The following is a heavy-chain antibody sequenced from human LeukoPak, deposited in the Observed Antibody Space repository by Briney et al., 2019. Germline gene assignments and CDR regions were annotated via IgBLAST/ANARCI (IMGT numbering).Heavy chain of an antibody. Sequence: GGSLRLSCAASGFTFSSYEMNWVRQAPGKGLEWVSYISSSGSNIYYADSVRGRFIISRDNAKNSVYLQMNSLRAEDTAVYYCARVGPWVNPDYYYYYMDVWGKGTTVTVSS. CDR3: ARVGPWVNPDYYYYYMDV. V-gene: IGHV3-48*03. J-gene: IGHJ6*03. CDR1: GFTFSSYE. D-gene: IGHD1-14*01. CDR2: ISSSGSNI.